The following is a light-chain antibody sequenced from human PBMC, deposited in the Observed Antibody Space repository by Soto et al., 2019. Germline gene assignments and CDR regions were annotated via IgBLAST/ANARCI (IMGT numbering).Light chain of an antibody. CDR2: DND. CDR3: GAWDSSLSAGV. J-gene: IGLJ2*01. Sequence: QSVLTQPPSVSAAPGQKVTISCSGSSYNIGANYVSWYQQPPGTAPKLLIYDNDKRPSGIPDRFSASKSGTSATLGITGLQTGDEADYYCGAWDSSLSAGVFGGGTKVTVL. V-gene: IGLV1-51*01. CDR1: SYNIGANY.